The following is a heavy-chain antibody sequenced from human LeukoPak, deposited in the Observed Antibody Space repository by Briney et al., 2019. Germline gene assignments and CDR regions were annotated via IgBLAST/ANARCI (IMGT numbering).Heavy chain of an antibody. J-gene: IGHJ5*02. CDR2: IYLGDSDA. CDR3: ARRGFGEFLSSWFDP. CDR1: GYSFTNYW. Sequence: KFGESLKISCKGSGYSFTNYWIGWVRQMPGKGLEWMAIIYLGDSDARYSPSFQGQVTISADKSISTAYLQWNSLKPSDTAMYCCARRGFGEFLSSWFDPWGQGTLVTVSS. V-gene: IGHV5-51*01. D-gene: IGHD3-10*01.